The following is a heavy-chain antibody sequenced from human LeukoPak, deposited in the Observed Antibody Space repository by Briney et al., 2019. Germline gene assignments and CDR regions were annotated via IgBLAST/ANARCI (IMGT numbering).Heavy chain of an antibody. CDR1: GFTFSDYY. CDR3: ARDGTWEAYNWFDP. Sequence: KPGGSLRLSCAASGFTFSDYYMSWIRQAPGKGLEWVSYISSSGSTIYYADSVKGRFTISRDNAKNSLYLQMNSLRAEDTAVYYCARDGTWEAYNWFDPWGQGTLVTVSS. D-gene: IGHD1-26*01. J-gene: IGHJ5*02. V-gene: IGHV3-11*04. CDR2: ISSSGSTI.